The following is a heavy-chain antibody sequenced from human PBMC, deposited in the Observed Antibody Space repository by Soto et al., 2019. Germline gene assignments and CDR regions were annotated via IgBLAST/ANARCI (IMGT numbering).Heavy chain of an antibody. CDR2: ISYDGSNK. Sequence: PVGSLRLSCAASGFTCSSYAMHWVRQAPGKGLEWVAVISYDGSNKYYADSVKGRFTISRDNPKNTLYLQMNSLRAEDTAVYYCAREGDSSRFYYYYYGMDVWGQGTTVTVSS. CDR3: AREGDSSRFYYYYYGMDV. J-gene: IGHJ6*02. V-gene: IGHV3-30-3*01. CDR1: GFTCSSYA. D-gene: IGHD6-13*01.